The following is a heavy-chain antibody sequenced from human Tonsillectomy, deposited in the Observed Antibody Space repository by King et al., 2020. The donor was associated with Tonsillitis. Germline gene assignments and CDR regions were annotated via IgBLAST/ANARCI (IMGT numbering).Heavy chain of an antibody. CDR3: AKEIVGATTWYYGMDV. J-gene: IGHJ6*02. Sequence: VQLVESGGGLVQPGGSLRLSCAASGFTFSSYAMSWVRQAPGKGLEWVSAIRGSGVRTYYADSGKGRFTISRDNSKNTLYLQMNSLRAEDTAVYYCAKEIVGATTWYYGMDVWGQGTTVTVSS. V-gene: IGHV3-23*04. D-gene: IGHD1-26*01. CDR2: IRGSGVRT. CDR1: GFTFSSYA.